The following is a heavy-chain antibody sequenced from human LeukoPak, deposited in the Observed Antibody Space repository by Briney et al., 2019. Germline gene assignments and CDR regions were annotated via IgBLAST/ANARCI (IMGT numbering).Heavy chain of an antibody. CDR1: GYTFTSYD. CDR2: MNPNSGNT. D-gene: IGHD4-17*01. V-gene: IGHV1-8*01. CDR3: ARDRTTVTTSTLDY. Sequence: GASVKVSCKASGYTFTSYDINWVRQATGQGLEWMGWMNPNSGNTGYAQKFQGRVTMTRNTSISTAYMELSSLRSEDTAVYYCARDRTTVTTSTLDYWGQGTLVTVSS. J-gene: IGHJ4*02.